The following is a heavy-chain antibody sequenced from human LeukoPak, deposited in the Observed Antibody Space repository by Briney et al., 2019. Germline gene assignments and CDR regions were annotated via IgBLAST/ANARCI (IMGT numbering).Heavy chain of an antibody. CDR2: INEDGSEE. Sequence: GGSLRLSCAPSGFTFSRYWMSWVRQAPGKGLEWVANINEDGSEEYYVDSVRGRFTIARDNARNSLYLQMNSLRAEDTAVYYCARAGDGTAARDYWGQGTLVTVSS. D-gene: IGHD2-15*01. J-gene: IGHJ4*02. CDR3: ARAGDGTAARDY. CDR1: GFTFSRYW. V-gene: IGHV3-7*01.